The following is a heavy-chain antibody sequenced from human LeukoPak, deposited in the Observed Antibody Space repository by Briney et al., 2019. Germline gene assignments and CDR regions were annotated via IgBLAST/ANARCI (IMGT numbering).Heavy chain of an antibody. CDR3: ARGVEVYGSGSAFDY. J-gene: IGHJ4*02. V-gene: IGHV3-21*01. Sequence: GGSLRLSCAASGFTFSSYSMNWVRQAPGKGLEWVSSISSSSSYIYYADSVKGRFTISRDNAKNSLYLQMNSLRAEDTAVYYCARGVEVYGSGSAFDYWGQGTLVTVSS. CDR1: GFTFSSYS. CDR2: ISSSSSYI. D-gene: IGHD3-10*01.